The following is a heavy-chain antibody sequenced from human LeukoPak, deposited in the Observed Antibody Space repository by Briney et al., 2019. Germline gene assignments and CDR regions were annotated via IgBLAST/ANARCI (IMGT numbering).Heavy chain of an antibody. D-gene: IGHD1-26*01. CDR3: ARVAVGATTGYYYYGMDV. CDR2: IYYSGST. J-gene: IGHJ6*02. CDR1: GGSISSYY. Sequence: SETLSLTCTVSGGSISSYYWSWIRQPPGKGLEWIGYIYYSGSTNYNPSLKSRVTISVDTSKNQFSLKLSSVSAADTAVYYCARVAVGATTGYYYYGMDVWGQGTTVTVSS. V-gene: IGHV4-59*01.